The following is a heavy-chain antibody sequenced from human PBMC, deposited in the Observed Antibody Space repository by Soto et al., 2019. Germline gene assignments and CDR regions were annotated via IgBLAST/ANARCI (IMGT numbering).Heavy chain of an antibody. CDR1: GYSFTSYW. CDR3: ARLQGIVLWYYGMDV. Sequence: PGESLKISCKGSGYSFTSYWIGWVRQMPGKGLEWMGIIYPGDSDTRYSPSFQGQVTISADKSISTAYLQWSSLKASDTAMYYCARLQGIVLWYYGMDVWGQGTTVTVSS. J-gene: IGHJ6*02. D-gene: IGHD2-8*02. V-gene: IGHV5-51*01. CDR2: IYPGDSDT.